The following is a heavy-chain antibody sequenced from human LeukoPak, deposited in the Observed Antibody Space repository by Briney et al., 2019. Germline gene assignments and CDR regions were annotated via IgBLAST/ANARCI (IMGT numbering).Heavy chain of an antibody. CDR1: GGSISSGGYY. CDR3: ARGGLTYYYDSSGRHYWFDP. V-gene: IGHV4-31*03. J-gene: IGHJ5*02. CDR2: IYYSGST. D-gene: IGHD3-22*01. Sequence: PSETLSLTCTVSGGSISSGGYYWSWIRQHPGKGLEWIGYIYYSGSTYYNPSLKSRVTISVDTSKNQFSLKLSSVTAADTAVYYCARGGLTYYYDSSGRHYWFDPWGQGTLVTVSS.